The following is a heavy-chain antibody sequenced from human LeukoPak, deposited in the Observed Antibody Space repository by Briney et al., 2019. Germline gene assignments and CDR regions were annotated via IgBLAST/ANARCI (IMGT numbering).Heavy chain of an antibody. CDR3: ARDLASFGSWEDYYGMDV. CDR1: GGTFSSYA. CDR2: IIPILGIA. Sequence: SVKLSCKASGGTFSSYAISWVRQAPGQGLEWMGRIIPILGIANYAQKFQGRVTITADKSTSTAYMELSSLRSEDTAVYYCARDLASFGSWEDYYGMDVWGQGTTVTVSS. J-gene: IGHJ6*02. V-gene: IGHV1-69*04. D-gene: IGHD6-13*01.